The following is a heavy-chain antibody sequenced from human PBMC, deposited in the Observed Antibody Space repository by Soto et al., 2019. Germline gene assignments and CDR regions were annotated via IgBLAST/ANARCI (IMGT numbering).Heavy chain of an antibody. CDR2: FDPEDGET. Sequence: ASVKVSCKVSGYTLSELSMHWVLQAPGKGLEWMGSFDPEDGETIYAQKFQGRVTMTEDTSKNQFSLKLSSVTAADTAVYYCARHRYYYDSSGYSQAAFDIWGQGTMVTVSS. CDR1: GYTLSELS. J-gene: IGHJ3*02. V-gene: IGHV1-24*01. CDR3: ARHRYYYDSSGYSQAAFDI. D-gene: IGHD3-22*01.